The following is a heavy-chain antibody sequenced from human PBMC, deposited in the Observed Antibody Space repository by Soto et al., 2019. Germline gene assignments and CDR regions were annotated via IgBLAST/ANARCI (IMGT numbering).Heavy chain of an antibody. D-gene: IGHD6-19*01. CDR3: ARGIRSSGWSFDYYYGMDV. CDR1: GGSISSSSYY. V-gene: IGHV4-39*07. J-gene: IGHJ6*02. CDR2: IYYSGST. Sequence: PSETLSLTCTVSGGSISSSSYYWGWIRQPPGKGLEWIGCIYYSGSTYYNPSLKSRVTISVDTSKNQFSLKLSSVTAADTAVYYCARGIRSSGWSFDYYYGMDVWGQATTVTVSS.